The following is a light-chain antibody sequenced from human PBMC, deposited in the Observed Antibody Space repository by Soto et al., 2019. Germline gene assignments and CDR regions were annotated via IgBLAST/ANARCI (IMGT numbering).Light chain of an antibody. CDR1: QRVSRNF. CDR3: QLYGDSGIT. CDR2: DAS. J-gene: IGKJ4*01. Sequence: EIMLTQSPGTLSFSPGERATLSCRASQRVSRNFIAWYQQKPGQAPRLLIYDASTRATGSPDRFSGSGSGTDFTLTINRLEPEDFAVYHCQLYGDSGITFGGGTKLEIK. V-gene: IGKV3-20*01.